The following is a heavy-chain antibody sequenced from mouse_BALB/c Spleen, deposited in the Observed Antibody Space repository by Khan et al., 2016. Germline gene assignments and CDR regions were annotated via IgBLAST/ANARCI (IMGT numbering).Heavy chain of an antibody. Sequence: QVQLKESGPGLVQPSQSLSITCTVSGFSLTSYGVHWVRQSPGKGLEWLGVIWSGGSTDYNAAFMSRLSITKDNSKSQVFFKMNSLQAYDTAIYDCAKANWDGIYYYAMDYWGQGTSVTVSS. V-gene: IGHV2-5*01. CDR3: AKANWDGIYYYAMDY. D-gene: IGHD4-1*01. CDR1: GFSLTSYG. CDR2: IWSGGST. J-gene: IGHJ4*01.